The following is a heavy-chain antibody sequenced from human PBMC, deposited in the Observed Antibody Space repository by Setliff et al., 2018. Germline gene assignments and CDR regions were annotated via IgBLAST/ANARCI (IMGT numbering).Heavy chain of an antibody. CDR2: INPSGGYT. Sequence: ASVKVSCKASGHTFTSYFMQWVRQAPGQGLEWMGMINPSGGYTIYAQKFQGRVTMTRDTSTSTVYLELSSLRSEDTAVYYCAREAKRNVVVVVAATPVYWGQGTLVTVSS. CDR3: AREAKRNVVVVVAATPVY. CDR1: GHTFTSYF. D-gene: IGHD2-15*01. V-gene: IGHV1-46*01. J-gene: IGHJ4*02.